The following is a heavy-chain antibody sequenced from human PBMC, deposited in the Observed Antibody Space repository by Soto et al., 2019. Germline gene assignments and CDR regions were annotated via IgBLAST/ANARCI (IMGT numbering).Heavy chain of an antibody. CDR2: LYHSGST. J-gene: IGHJ4*02. Sequence: QVQLQESGPGLVKPSETLSLTCTVSGGSVSSGSYYWSWIRQPPGKGLEWIGYLYHSGSTNYNPSLKSRVTISVDTSKNQFSLKMNSVTAADTAVYYCTTTESDNPPIYWGQGTLVTVSS. V-gene: IGHV4-61*01. CDR3: TTTESDNPPIY. CDR1: GGSVSSGSYY. D-gene: IGHD1-20*01.